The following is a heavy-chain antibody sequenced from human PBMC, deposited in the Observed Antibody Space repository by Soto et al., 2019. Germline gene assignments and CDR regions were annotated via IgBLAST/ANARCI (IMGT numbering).Heavy chain of an antibody. CDR3: VRDRVESGYPEYFQH. CDR2: ISYDGSSK. CDR1: GFTFSNYG. D-gene: IGHD3-22*01. Sequence: GGSLRLSCAASGFTFSNYGMYWVRQAPGKGLEWVAFISYDGSSKFYADPMKGRHTISRDNSKNTLYLQMNSLRAEDTAVYYCVRDRVESGYPEYFQHWGQGTLVTSPQ. V-gene: IGHV3-30*03. J-gene: IGHJ1*01.